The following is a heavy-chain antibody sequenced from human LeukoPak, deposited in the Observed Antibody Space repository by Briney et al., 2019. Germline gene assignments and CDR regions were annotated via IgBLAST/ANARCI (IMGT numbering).Heavy chain of an antibody. CDR2: IYYTGST. CDR3: ARYDILTGLQGGFFDY. D-gene: IGHD3-9*01. J-gene: IGHJ4*02. CDR1: GYSICTSNW. Sequence: SETLSLTCAVSGYSICTSNWWGWIRQSPGKGLEWIGYIYYTGSTYYNPSLKSRVTMSVDTSKNQFSLKLSSVTAVDTAVYYCARYDILTGLQGGFFDYWGQGTLVTVSS. V-gene: IGHV4-28*01.